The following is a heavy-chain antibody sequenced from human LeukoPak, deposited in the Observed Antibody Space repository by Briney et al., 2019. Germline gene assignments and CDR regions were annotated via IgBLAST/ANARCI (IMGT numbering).Heavy chain of an antibody. CDR2: IKQDGSEK. CDR1: GFTFSSYG. Sequence: PGGSLRLSCAASGFTFSSYGMTWVRQAPGKGLEWVANIKQDGSEKYYVDSVKGRFTISRDNAKNSLYLQMNSLRAEDTAVYYCASIQQRSWYYYYYYMDVWGKGTTVTVSS. V-gene: IGHV3-7*01. CDR3: ASIQQRSWYYYYYYMDV. J-gene: IGHJ6*03. D-gene: IGHD6-13*01.